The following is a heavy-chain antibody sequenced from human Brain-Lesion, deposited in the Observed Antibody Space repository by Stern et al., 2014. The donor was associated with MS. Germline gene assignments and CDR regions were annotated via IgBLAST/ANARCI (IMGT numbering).Heavy chain of an antibody. D-gene: IGHD2-15*01. CDR3: AGEEDIRYCSGGSCTGNWFDP. Sequence: VQLVESGPGLVKPSETLSLTCTVAGGSVSSTSYAWAWIRQPTGEGLEWIGTIYYRGNTYYSPSLKSRLTISLDTSKNQFSLQLRSVTDADTAVYYCAGEEDIRYCSGGSCTGNWFDPWGQGTLVTVSS. V-gene: IGHV4-39*01. CDR2: IYYRGNT. CDR1: GGSVSSTSYA. J-gene: IGHJ5*02.